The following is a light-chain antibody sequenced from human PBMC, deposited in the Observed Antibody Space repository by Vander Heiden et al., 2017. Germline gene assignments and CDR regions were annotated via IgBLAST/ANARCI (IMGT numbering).Light chain of an antibody. CDR2: AAS. CDR3: QQSYSTPQ. V-gene: IGKV1-39*01. Sequence: DIHMTQSPSSLSASVGDRVTITCRASQSISSYLNWYQQKPGKAPKLLIYAASSLQSGVPSRFSGSGSGTDFTLTISSLQPEDFATYYCQQSYSTPQFGQGTKVEIK. CDR1: QSISSY. J-gene: IGKJ1*01.